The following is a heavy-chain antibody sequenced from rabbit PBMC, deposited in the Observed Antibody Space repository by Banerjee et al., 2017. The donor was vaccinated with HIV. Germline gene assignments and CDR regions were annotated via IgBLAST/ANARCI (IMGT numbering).Heavy chain of an antibody. Sequence: QEQLEESGGDLVKPEGSLTLTCTASGFSFSSSYWMYWVRQAPGKGLEWIACIYAGSTGTTYYASWARGRSTISKTSPTTVTLQMTSLTAADTATYFCARLDVGNRDWDLWGPGTLVTVS. CDR2: IYAGSTGTT. D-gene: IGHD4-2*01. V-gene: IGHV1S45*01. CDR3: ARLDVGNRDWDL. J-gene: IGHJ4*01. CDR1: GFSFSSSYW.